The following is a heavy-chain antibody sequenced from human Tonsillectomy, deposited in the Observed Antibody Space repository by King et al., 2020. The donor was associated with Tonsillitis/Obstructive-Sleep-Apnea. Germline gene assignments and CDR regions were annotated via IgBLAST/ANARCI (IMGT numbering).Heavy chain of an antibody. Sequence: VQLVESGGGLVQPGGSLRLSCAASGFTFSSYAISGVRQAPGKGLEWVSAISGSGGSTYYADSVKGRFTISRDNSKNTLYLQMNSLRAEDTAVYYCAKDRSCTNGVCYAGYWGQGTLVTVSS. CDR1: GFTFSSYA. J-gene: IGHJ4*02. CDR2: ISGSGGST. D-gene: IGHD2-8*01. CDR3: AKDRSCTNGVCYAGY. V-gene: IGHV3-23*04.